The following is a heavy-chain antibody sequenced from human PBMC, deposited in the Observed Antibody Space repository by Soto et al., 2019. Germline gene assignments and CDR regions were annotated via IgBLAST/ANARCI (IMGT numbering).Heavy chain of an antibody. V-gene: IGHV3-23*01. J-gene: IGHJ4*02. D-gene: IGHD6-19*01. CDR2: ISDIGGTT. Sequence: EVQLLESGGGLVQPGRSLRLSCAASGFTFNSYAVSWVRQAPGKGLEWVSAISDIGGTTYYADSVKGWFTISRDNSKNTLYLQMNSLRAEDTAVYYCAREYSSAWKTVDYWGQGTLVTVSS. CDR1: GFTFNSYA. CDR3: AREYSSAWKTVDY.